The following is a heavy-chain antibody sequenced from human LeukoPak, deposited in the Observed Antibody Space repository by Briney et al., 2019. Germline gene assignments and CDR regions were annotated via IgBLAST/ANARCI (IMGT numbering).Heavy chain of an antibody. J-gene: IGHJ4*02. CDR1: GGSISSGGYY. CDR3: ARAPRGITMVRRVIDY. D-gene: IGHD3-10*01. V-gene: IGHV4-31*03. CDR2: IYYSGST. Sequence: PSQTLSLTCTVSGGSISSGGYYWSWIRQHPGKGLEWIGYIYYSGSTYYNPSLKSRVTISVDTSKNQFSLKLSSVTAADTAVYYCARAPRGITMVRRVIDYWGQGTLVTVSS.